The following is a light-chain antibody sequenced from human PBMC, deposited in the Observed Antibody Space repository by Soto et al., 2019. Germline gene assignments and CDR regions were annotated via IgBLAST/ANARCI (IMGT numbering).Light chain of an antibody. V-gene: IGKV3-15*01. CDR2: GGS. CDR3: LQYHNLWA. CDR1: QSLTRN. Sequence: IALKPHPVTLSASQVASAMPSCRASQSLTRNLAWYQHKPGQSPRLLIYGGSARAPGIPARFRGGGSGAEYTLTISSLQSEDFTVYSCLQYHNLWAFGQATKV. J-gene: IGKJ1*01.